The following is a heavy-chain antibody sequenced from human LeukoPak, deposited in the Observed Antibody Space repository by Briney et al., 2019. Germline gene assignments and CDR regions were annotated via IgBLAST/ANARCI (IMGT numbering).Heavy chain of an antibody. D-gene: IGHD1-26*01. CDR3: ARGLGSGSYWDYYYMDV. CDR2: MNPNSGNT. V-gene: IGHV1-8*01. Sequence: ASVKVSCKASGYTFTSYDINWARQATGQGLEWMGWMNPNSGNTGYAQKFQGRVTMTRNTSISTAYMELSSLRSEDTAVYYCARGLGSGSYWDYYYMDVWGKGTTVTVSS. CDR1: GYTFTSYD. J-gene: IGHJ6*03.